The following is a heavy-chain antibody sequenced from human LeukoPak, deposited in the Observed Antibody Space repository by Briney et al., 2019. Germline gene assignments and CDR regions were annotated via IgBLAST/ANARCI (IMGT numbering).Heavy chain of an antibody. V-gene: IGHV4-34*01. CDR3: GQIAAAGTALFDY. CDR2: INHSGST. D-gene: IGHD6-13*01. CDR1: GGSFSGFY. Sequence: PSETPSLTCAVYGGSFSGFYWSWIRQPPGKGLEWIGEINHSGSTNYNPSLKSRVTISVDTSKNQFSLKLSSVTAADTAVYYCGQIAAAGTALFDYWGQGTLVTLSS. J-gene: IGHJ4*02.